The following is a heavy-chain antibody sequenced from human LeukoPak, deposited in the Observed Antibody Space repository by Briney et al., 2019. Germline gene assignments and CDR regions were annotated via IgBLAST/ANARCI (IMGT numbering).Heavy chain of an antibody. CDR3: TTSNGHLDN. J-gene: IGHJ4*02. CDR2: ISSSGSTI. Sequence: GGSLRLSCAASGFTFSDYHMSWIRQAPGKGLEWVVYISSSGSTISYADSVKGRFTISRDNAKNSLYLQMNNLRAEDTAVYYCTTSNGHLDNWGQGTLVTVSS. V-gene: IGHV3-11*04. D-gene: IGHD2/OR15-2a*01. CDR1: GFTFSDYH.